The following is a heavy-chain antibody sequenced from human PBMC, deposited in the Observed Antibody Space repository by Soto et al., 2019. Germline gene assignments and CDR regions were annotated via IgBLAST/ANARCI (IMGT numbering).Heavy chain of an antibody. J-gene: IGHJ3*02. Sequence: PSQTLSLTCAISGDSVSDNTAAWNWIRQSPSRGLEWLGRTYYRSRWYNDYAVSVRSRISINPDTSKNQFSLQLNSVTPEDTAVYYCARGLLWFGELLFDAFDIWGQGTMVTVSS. V-gene: IGHV6-1*01. CDR3: ARGLLWFGELLFDAFDI. CDR2: TYYRSRWYN. D-gene: IGHD3-10*01. CDR1: GDSVSDNTAA.